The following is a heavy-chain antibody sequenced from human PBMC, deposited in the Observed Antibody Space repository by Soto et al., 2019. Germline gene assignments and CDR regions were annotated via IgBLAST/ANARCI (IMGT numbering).Heavy chain of an antibody. Sequence: GASVKVSCKASGGTFSSYTISWVRQAPGQGLEWMGRIIPILGIANYAQKFQGRVTITADKSTSTAYMELSSLRSEDTAVYYCAKGRSGWSCYFDYWGQGTLVTVSS. V-gene: IGHV1-69*02. CDR1: GGTFSSYT. D-gene: IGHD6-19*01. J-gene: IGHJ4*02. CDR2: IIPILGIA. CDR3: AKGRSGWSCYFDY.